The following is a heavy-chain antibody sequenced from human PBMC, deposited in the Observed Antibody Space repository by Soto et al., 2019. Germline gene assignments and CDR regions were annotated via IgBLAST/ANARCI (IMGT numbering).Heavy chain of an antibody. CDR3: ARDLSWGSNWYYYMDV. V-gene: IGHV3-48*01. D-gene: IGHD7-27*01. Sequence: TLSDCAMNWVRQAPGKGLEWVSYISSSSSVIDYADSVKGRLTVSRDNARNSPYLQMNSLRAEDTAVYYCARDLSWGSNWYYYMDVWGKGTTVTVSS. CDR1: TLSDCA. CDR2: ISSSSSVI. J-gene: IGHJ6*03.